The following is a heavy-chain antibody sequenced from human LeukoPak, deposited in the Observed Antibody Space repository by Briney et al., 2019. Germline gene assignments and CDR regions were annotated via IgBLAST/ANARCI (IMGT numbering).Heavy chain of an antibody. CDR2: ISWNSGSI. Sequence: PGRSLRLSCAASEFTFDDYAMHWVRQAPGKGLEWVSGISWNSGSIGYADSVKGRFTISRDNAKNSLYLQMNSLRAEDTALYYCARSITMVRGAIFDYWGQGTLVTVSS. D-gene: IGHD3-10*01. V-gene: IGHV3-9*01. CDR1: EFTFDDYA. J-gene: IGHJ4*02. CDR3: ARSITMVRGAIFDY.